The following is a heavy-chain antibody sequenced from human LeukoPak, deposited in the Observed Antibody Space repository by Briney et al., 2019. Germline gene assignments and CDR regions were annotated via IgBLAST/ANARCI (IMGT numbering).Heavy chain of an antibody. D-gene: IGHD5-18*01. CDR3: ARSDGYSDY. CDR1: GFTFSSYE. J-gene: IGHJ4*02. V-gene: IGHV3-48*03. CDR2: ISSSGSTI. Sequence: GGSLRLSCAASGFTFSSYEMNWVRQAPGKGLEWVPYISSSGSTIYYADSVKGRFTISRDNAKNSLYLQMNSLRAEDTAVYYCARSDGYSDYWGQGTLVTVSS.